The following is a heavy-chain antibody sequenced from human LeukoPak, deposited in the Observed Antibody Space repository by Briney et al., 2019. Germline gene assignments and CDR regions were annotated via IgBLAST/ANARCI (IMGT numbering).Heavy chain of an antibody. V-gene: IGHV4-59*01. CDR2: IYYSGST. D-gene: IGHD3-16*01. J-gene: IGHJ6*03. Sequence: SSETLSLTCTVSGGSIRSYYWSWIRQPPGKGLEWIGYIYYSGSTHYNPSLKSRVTISVDTTKNQFSLKLSSVTAADTAVYYCARGMMTYYYYIHVWGKGTTVTVSS. CDR1: GGSIRSYY. CDR3: ARGMMTYYYYIHV.